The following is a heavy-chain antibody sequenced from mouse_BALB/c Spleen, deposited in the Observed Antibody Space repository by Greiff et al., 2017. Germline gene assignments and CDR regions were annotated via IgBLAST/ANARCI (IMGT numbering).Heavy chain of an antibody. CDR3: ARSPYDYDVGFAY. V-gene: IGHV5-6-5*01. Sequence: EVKLMESGGGLVKPGGSLKLSCAASGFTFSSYAMSWVRQTPEKRLEWVASISSGGSTYYPDSVKGRFTISRDNARNILYLQMSSLRSEDTAMYYCARSPYDYDVGFAYWGQGTLVTVSA. J-gene: IGHJ3*01. CDR1: GFTFSSYA. CDR2: ISSGGST. D-gene: IGHD2-4*01.